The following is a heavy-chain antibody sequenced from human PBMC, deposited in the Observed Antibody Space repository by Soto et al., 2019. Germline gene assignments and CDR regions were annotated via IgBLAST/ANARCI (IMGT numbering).Heavy chain of an antibody. J-gene: IGHJ4*02. D-gene: IGHD6-19*01. Sequence: EVQLVESGGGLVKPGGSLRLSCAASGFTFSNAWMTGVRQAPGKGLEWVGRIKSKGDGETIDYAAPVKGRITISRDDSKNTLYLQMNSLKIEDTAVYYCTTGTIMAGAGRRGYWGQGTLVTVSS. CDR2: IKSKGDGETI. CDR1: GFTFSNAW. V-gene: IGHV3-15*05. CDR3: TTGTIMAGAGRRGY.